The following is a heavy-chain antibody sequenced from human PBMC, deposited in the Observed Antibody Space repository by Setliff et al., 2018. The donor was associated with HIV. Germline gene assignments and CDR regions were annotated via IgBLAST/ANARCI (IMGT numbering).Heavy chain of an antibody. Sequence: SVKVSCKASGGTFSTYGLSWVRQAPGQGLEWMGGIIPIYGTVNYAQKFQGRVTITADESTTTAYMELSSLRSEDTAVYYCATSPRGTYYDILTGLPRGYFDPWGQGTQVTVSS. D-gene: IGHD3-9*01. CDR2: IIPIYGTV. CDR3: ATSPRGTYYDILTGLPRGYFDP. V-gene: IGHV1-69*13. CDR1: GGTFSTYG. J-gene: IGHJ5*02.